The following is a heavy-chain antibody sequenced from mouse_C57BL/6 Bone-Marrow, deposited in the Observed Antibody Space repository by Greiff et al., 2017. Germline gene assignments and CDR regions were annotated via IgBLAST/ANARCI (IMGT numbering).Heavy chain of an antibody. D-gene: IGHD1-1*01. CDR2: IWTGGGT. J-gene: IGHJ2*01. CDR3: DRNHHLYYYGGYFAY. V-gene: IGHV2-9-1*01. CDR1: GFSLTSYA. Sequence: QVQLQQSGPGLVAPSQSLSITCTVSGFSLTSYAISWVRQPPGEGLEWLGVIWTGGGTNYNSALNSRLSNSKANSKSQVFLKMNSLQTDDTARYYCDRNHHLYYYGGYFAYWGQGNTLTVSA.